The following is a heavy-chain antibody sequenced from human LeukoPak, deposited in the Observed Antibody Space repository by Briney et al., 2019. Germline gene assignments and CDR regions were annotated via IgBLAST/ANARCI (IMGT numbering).Heavy chain of an antibody. CDR2: IYYSGST. CDR1: GGSISSGDYY. Sequence: PSETLSLTCTVSGGSISSGDYYWSWIRQPPGKGLEWIGYIYYSGSTYYNPSLKSRVTISVETSKNQFSLKLSSVTAADTAVYYCARSTRLAAAGFDYWGQGTLVTVSP. D-gene: IGHD6-13*01. V-gene: IGHV4-30-4*01. J-gene: IGHJ4*02. CDR3: ARSTRLAAAGFDY.